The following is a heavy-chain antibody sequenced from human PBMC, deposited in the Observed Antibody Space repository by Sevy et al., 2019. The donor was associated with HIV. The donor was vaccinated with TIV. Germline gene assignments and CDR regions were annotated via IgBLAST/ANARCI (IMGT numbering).Heavy chain of an antibody. V-gene: IGHV3-23*01. CDR2: ISATGGST. Sequence: GSLRLSCAASGFTLTSYTMNLVRQAPGKGLEWGASISATGGSTYYADSVKGRFTISRDVSKGTLYLQMNSLTAEDTAIFYCAKTLQKLPFHPHYFDYWGQGTLVSVSS. CDR3: AKTLQKLPFHPHYFDY. D-gene: IGHD2-21*02. J-gene: IGHJ4*02. CDR1: GFTLTSYT.